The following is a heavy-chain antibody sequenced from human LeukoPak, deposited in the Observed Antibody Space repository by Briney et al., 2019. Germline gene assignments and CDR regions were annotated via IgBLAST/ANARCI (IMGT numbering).Heavy chain of an antibody. CDR1: GFTFSSYW. J-gene: IGHJ2*01. CDR3: TRELLWFGESSGRHWYFDL. CDR2: IEQDGSEK. D-gene: IGHD3-10*01. Sequence: GGSLRLSCAASGFTFSSYWMSWVRQAPGKGLEWVANIEQDGSEKHYVDSVKGRFTISRDNAKNSLYPQMNSLRAEDTAVYYCTRELLWFGESSGRHWYFDLWGRGTLVTVSS. V-gene: IGHV3-7*04.